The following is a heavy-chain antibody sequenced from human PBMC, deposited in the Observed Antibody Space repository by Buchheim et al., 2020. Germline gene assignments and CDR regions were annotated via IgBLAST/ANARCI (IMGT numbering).Heavy chain of an antibody. V-gene: IGHV3-48*01. CDR2: ISSSSSSTI. J-gene: IGHJ4*02. CDR3: AREEDDRNSWYNFDY. D-gene: IGHD6-13*01. Sequence: EVQLVESGGGLVQPGGSLRLSCVASGFTFSSYSMNWVRQAPGKGLEWVLYISSSSSSTIYYADSVKGRFTISRDNAKNSLILQMNSLRAEDAAVYYCAREEDDRNSWYNFDYWGQGTL. CDR1: GFTFSSYS.